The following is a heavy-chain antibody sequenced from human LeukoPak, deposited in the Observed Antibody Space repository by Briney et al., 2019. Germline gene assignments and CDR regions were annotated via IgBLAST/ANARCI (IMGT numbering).Heavy chain of an antibody. CDR3: ARTVTTFRSGDY. D-gene: IGHD4-17*01. V-gene: IGHV1-18*01. Sequence: ASVKVSCKASGYTFTSYGISWVRQAPGQGLEWMRWISAYNGNTNYAQKLQGRVTMTTDTSTSTAYMELRSLRSDDTAVYYCARTVTTFRSGDYWGQGTLVTVSS. J-gene: IGHJ4*02. CDR2: ISAYNGNT. CDR1: GYTFTSYG.